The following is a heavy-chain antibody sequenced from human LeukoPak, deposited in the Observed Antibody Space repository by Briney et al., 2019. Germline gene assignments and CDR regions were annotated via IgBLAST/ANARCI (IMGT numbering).Heavy chain of an antibody. D-gene: IGHD3-10*01. CDR3: ASNMITMVRGDGVDY. CDR2: ISAYNGNT. Sequence: ASVKVSCKASGYTFTSYGISWVRQAPGQGLEWMGWISAYNGNTNYAQKLQGRVTMTTDTSTSTAYMELRSLRSDDTAVYYCASNMITMVRGDGVDYWGQGTLVTVSS. J-gene: IGHJ4*02. CDR1: GYTFTSYG. V-gene: IGHV1-18*01.